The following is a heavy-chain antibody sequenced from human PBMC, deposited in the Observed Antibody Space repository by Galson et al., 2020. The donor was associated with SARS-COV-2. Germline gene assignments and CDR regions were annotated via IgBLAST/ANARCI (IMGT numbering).Heavy chain of an antibody. Sequence: ASVKVSCKASGYTFTSYGISWVRQAPGQGLEWMGWISAYNGNTNYAQKLQGRVTMTTDTSTSTAYMELRSLRSDDTAVDYCARVDIVVVVAADSWYYFDYWGQGTLVTVSS. V-gene: IGHV1-18*01. CDR3: ARVDIVVVVAADSWYYFDY. D-gene: IGHD2-15*01. CDR1: GYTFTSYG. CDR2: ISAYNGNT. J-gene: IGHJ4*02.